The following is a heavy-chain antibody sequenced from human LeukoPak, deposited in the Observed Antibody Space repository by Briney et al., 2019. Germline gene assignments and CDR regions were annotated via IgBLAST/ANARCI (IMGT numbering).Heavy chain of an antibody. J-gene: IGHJ4*02. CDR2: AADSGST. CDR1: GDSMSYYF. D-gene: IGHD4-17*01. CDR3: AAMTTVTMYSYFFDS. V-gene: IGHV4-59*01. Sequence: SETLSLTCTVSGDSMSYYFWTWIRQPPGKGLEWIGYAADSGSTNYNPSLKSRVTISVDSSTNHFSLRLTSVAAADTAIYYCAAMTTVTMYSYFFDSWGQGTLLTVSS.